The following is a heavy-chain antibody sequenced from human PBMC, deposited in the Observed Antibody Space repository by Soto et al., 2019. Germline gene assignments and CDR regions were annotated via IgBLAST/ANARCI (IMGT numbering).Heavy chain of an antibody. Sequence: ASVKVSCKASGGTFSSYAISWVRQAPGQGLEWMGGIIPIFGTANYAQKFQGRVTITADESTSTAYMELSSLRSEDTALYYCGVVVAALYYYYGMDVWGQGTTVTVSS. V-gene: IGHV1-69*13. D-gene: IGHD2-15*01. J-gene: IGHJ6*02. CDR2: IIPIFGTA. CDR1: GGTFSSYA. CDR3: GVVVAALYYYYGMDV.